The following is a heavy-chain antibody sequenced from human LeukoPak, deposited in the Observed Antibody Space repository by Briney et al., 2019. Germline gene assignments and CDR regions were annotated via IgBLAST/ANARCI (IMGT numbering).Heavy chain of an antibody. CDR2: INHSGST. J-gene: IGHJ5*02. CDR1: GGSFSGYY. CDR3: ARGKPYYDFWSGYYTNWFDP. D-gene: IGHD3-3*01. V-gene: IGHV4-34*01. Sequence: SETLSLTCAVYGGSFSGYYWSWIRQPPGKGLEWIGEINHSGSTNYNPSLKSRVTISVDTSKNQFSLKLSSVTAADTAEYYCARGKPYYDFWSGYYTNWFDPWGQGTLVTVSP.